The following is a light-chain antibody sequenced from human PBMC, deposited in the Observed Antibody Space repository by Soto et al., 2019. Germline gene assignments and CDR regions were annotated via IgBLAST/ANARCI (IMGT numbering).Light chain of an antibody. J-gene: IGKJ5*01. CDR3: QQRSDWPPLT. Sequence: EIVLTQSPATLSLSPGERATLSCRASQSVGSYLAWYQQKPGQAPRLLIYDASNRATGIPARFSGSGSGTDFTLTISSLEPEDFAVYYCQQRSDWPPLTFGQGTRLEIK. CDR1: QSVGSY. V-gene: IGKV3-11*01. CDR2: DAS.